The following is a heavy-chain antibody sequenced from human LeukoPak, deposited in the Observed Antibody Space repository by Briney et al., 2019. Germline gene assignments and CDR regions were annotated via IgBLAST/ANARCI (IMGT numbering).Heavy chain of an antibody. D-gene: IGHD2-15*01. Sequence: SGTLSLTCAVSGGSISSGNWWSWIRQPPGKGLEWLGETLYSGDTVYNPPLKSRITISVDNSKNQFSLKLTSVTAADTAVYFCTRNGDSSSVVDWGQGTLVTVSS. CDR1: GGSISSGNW. V-gene: IGHV4-4*02. CDR2: TLYSGDT. J-gene: IGHJ4*02. CDR3: TRNGDSSSVVD.